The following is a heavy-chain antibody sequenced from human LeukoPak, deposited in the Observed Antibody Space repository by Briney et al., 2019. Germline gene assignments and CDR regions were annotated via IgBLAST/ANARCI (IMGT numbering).Heavy chain of an antibody. J-gene: IGHJ4*02. CDR2: ISYDGGDS. Sequence: TGGSLRLSCAASGFTFSSHAMHWVRQAPGKGLEWVAVISYDGGDSVYAESVKGRFTISRVNSKNTLYLQMNSLRTEDTAVYYCAKDGATMGYYFDYWGQGTLVTVSS. D-gene: IGHD5-12*01. CDR1: GFTFSSHA. CDR3: AKDGATMGYYFDY. V-gene: IGHV3-30*18.